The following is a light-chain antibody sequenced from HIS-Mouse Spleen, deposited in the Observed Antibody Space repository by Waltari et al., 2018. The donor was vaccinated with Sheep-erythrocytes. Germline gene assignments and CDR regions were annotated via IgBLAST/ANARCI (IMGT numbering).Light chain of an antibody. CDR2: QDS. Sequence: SYELTQPPSVSVSPGQTASITCSGDKLGDKYACWYQQKPGQSPVLIIYQDSKRPSGIPERFSGSNSGNSAALTIGGTQAMDEADYYCQAGNSSAVVFGGGTKLTGL. CDR1: KLGDKY. V-gene: IGLV3-1*01. J-gene: IGLJ2*01. CDR3: QAGNSSAVV.